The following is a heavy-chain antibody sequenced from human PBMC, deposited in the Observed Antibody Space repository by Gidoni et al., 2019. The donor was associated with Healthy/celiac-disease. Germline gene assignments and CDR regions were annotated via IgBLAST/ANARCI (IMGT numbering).Heavy chain of an antibody. CDR2: INPNSGGT. CDR1: GYTFTGYY. Sequence: QVQLVQSGAAVKKPGASVKVSFKASGYTFTGYYMHWVRQAPGQGLEWMGWINPNSGGTNYAQKFQGRVTMTRDTSISTAYMELSRLRSDDTAVYYCARALTMVRGIGVYWGQGTLVTVSS. CDR3: ARALTMVRGIGVY. V-gene: IGHV1-2*02. D-gene: IGHD3-10*01. J-gene: IGHJ4*02.